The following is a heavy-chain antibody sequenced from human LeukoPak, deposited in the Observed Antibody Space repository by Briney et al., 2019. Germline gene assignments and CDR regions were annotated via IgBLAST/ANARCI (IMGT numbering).Heavy chain of an antibody. CDR2: ISGSGGST. D-gene: IGHD2-15*01. CDR3: AKRERVSLVVPDAFDI. CDR1: GFTFSSYA. Sequence: GGSLRLSCAASGFTFSSYAMSWVRQAPGKGLEWVSAISGSGGSTYYADSVKGRFTISRDNSKNTLYLQMNSLRAEDTAVYYCAKRERVSLVVPDAFDIWGQGTMVTVSS. J-gene: IGHJ3*02. V-gene: IGHV3-23*01.